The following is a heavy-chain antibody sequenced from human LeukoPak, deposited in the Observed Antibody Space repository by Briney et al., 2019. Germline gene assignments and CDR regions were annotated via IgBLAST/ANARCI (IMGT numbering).Heavy chain of an antibody. V-gene: IGHV4-31*03. Sequence: KASETLSLTCTVSGGSISSGGYYWSWIRQHPGKGLEWIGYIYYSGSTYYNPSLKSRVTISVDTSKNQFSLKLSSVTAADTAVYYCARDPQYSSSWGIYGMDVWGQGTTVTVSS. CDR2: IYYSGST. J-gene: IGHJ6*02. CDR1: GGSISSGGYY. D-gene: IGHD6-13*01. CDR3: ARDPQYSSSWGIYGMDV.